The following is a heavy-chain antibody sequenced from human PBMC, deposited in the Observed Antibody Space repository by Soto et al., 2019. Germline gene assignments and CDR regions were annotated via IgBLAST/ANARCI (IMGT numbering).Heavy chain of an antibody. CDR3: AKDLAVAGPTPKGQYDYGMDV. Sequence: QVQLVESGGGVVQPGRSLRLSCAASGFTFSSYGMHWVRQAPGKGLEWVAVISYDGSNKYYADSVKGRFTISRDNTKKTLYLQMNSLGAEDTAVYYCAKDLAVAGPTPKGQYDYGMDVWGQGTTVTVSS. D-gene: IGHD6-19*01. CDR2: ISYDGSNK. J-gene: IGHJ6*02. V-gene: IGHV3-30*18. CDR1: GFTFSSYG.